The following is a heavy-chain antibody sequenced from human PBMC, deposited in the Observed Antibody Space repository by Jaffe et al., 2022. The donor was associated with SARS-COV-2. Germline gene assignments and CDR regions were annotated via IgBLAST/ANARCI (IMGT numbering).Heavy chain of an antibody. CDR1: GFTFDDYA. CDR3: AKGGEYYYDSSGYRGFYFDY. CDR2: ISWNSGSI. J-gene: IGHJ4*02. V-gene: IGHV3-9*01. Sequence: EVQLVESGGGLVQPGRSLRLSCAASGFTFDDYAMHWVRQAPGKGLEWVSGISWNSGSIGYADSVKGRFTISRDNAKNSLYLQMNSLRAEDTALYYCAKGGEYYYDSSGYRGFYFDYWGQGTLVTVSS. D-gene: IGHD3-22*01.